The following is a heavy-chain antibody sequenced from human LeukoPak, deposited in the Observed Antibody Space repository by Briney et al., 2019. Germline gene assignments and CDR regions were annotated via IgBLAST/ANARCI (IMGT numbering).Heavy chain of an antibody. CDR2: IILIFDTA. Sequence: ASVKVSCKASGGTFSNHAVSWVRQAPGQGLEWMGGIILIFDTANYAQKSKGRLTITADKSTSTAYMELSSLRSEDTAVYYCARERHDYGDFDYWGQGTLVTVSS. D-gene: IGHD4-17*01. CDR3: ARERHDYGDFDY. CDR1: GGTFSNHA. J-gene: IGHJ4*02. V-gene: IGHV1-69*06.